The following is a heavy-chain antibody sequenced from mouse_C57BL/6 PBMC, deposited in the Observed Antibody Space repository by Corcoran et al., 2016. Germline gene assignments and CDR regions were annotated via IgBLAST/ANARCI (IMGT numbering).Heavy chain of an antibody. J-gene: IGHJ3*01. D-gene: IGHD1-1*01. Sequence: EVQLQQSGPELVKPGASVKISCKASGYTFTDYYMNWVKQSHGKSLEWIGDINPNNGGTSYNQKFKGKATLTVDKSSSTAYMELRSLTSEDSAVYYCARYGRFAYWGQGTLVTVSA. CDR1: GYTFTDYY. CDR2: INPNNGGT. V-gene: IGHV1-26*01. CDR3: ARYGRFAY.